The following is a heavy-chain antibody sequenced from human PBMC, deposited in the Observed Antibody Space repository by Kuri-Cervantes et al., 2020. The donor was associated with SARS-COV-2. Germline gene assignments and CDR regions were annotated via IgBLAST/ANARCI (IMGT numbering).Heavy chain of an antibody. D-gene: IGHD2-2*01. Sequence: SVKVSCKASGGTFSSYAISWVRQAPGQGLEWMGGIIPIFGTANYAQKFQGRVTITRNTSISTAYMELSSLRSEDTAVYYCAREGYCSSTSCSQGGPYAFDIWGQGTMVTVSS. CDR1: GGTFSSYA. V-gene: IGHV1-69*05. CDR3: AREGYCSSTSCSQGGPYAFDI. J-gene: IGHJ3*02. CDR2: IIPIFGTA.